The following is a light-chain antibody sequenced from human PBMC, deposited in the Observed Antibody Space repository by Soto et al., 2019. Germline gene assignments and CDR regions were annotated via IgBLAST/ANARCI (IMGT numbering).Light chain of an antibody. CDR2: DAS. V-gene: IGKV1-33*01. Sequence: DIQMTQSPSSLYSFLLDIVTINCQASQDITNYLNWYQQKPGKAPRLLLYDASSLETGVPSRFSGSGSGTDFTFTISSLQTDDSATYYCQQYNTFLTFGGGTKVDIK. J-gene: IGKJ4*01. CDR1: QDITNY. CDR3: QQYNTFLT.